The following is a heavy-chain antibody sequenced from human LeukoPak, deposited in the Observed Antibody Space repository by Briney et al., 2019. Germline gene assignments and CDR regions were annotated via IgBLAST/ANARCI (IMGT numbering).Heavy chain of an antibody. V-gene: IGHV1-46*01. D-gene: IGHD6-13*01. CDR1: GYTFTSYY. J-gene: IGHJ6*03. Sequence: ASVKVSCKASGYTFTSYYMHWVRQAPGQGLEWMGIINPSGGSTSYAQKFQGRVTMTRNTSISTAYMELSSLRSEDTAVYYCARAKYSSSWWPRYYYYYMDVWGKGSTVTISS. CDR2: INPSGGST. CDR3: ARAKYSSSWWPRYYYYYMDV.